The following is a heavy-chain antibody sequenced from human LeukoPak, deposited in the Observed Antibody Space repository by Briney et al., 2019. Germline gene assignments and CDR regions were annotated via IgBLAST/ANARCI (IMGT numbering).Heavy chain of an antibody. CDR1: GYTFTNYD. D-gene: IGHD3-22*01. CDR3: ARDRSYYYDCSGYYFL. J-gene: IGHJ4*02. V-gene: IGHV1-8*01. Sequence: ASVKVSCKASGYTFTNYDFNWVRQATGQGLEWMGWMNPNSGATGYAQKFQGRVTMTRDTSINTAYMELSSLRSEDTAVYYCARDRSYYYDCSGYYFLWGQGTLVTVS. CDR2: MNPNSGAT.